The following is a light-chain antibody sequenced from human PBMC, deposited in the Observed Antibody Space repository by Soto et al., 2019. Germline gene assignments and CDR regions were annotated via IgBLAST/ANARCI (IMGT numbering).Light chain of an antibody. CDR1: SSDVGGYNY. Sequence: QSALTQPASVSGSPGQSITISCTGTSSDVGGYNYVSWYQHHPGKAPKLMIFDVSNRPSGVSNRFSGSKSGNTASLTISGLQAEDEADYYCSSYTASSTHVSGTGTKVTVL. J-gene: IGLJ1*01. CDR3: SSYTASSTHV. CDR2: DVS. V-gene: IGLV2-14*03.